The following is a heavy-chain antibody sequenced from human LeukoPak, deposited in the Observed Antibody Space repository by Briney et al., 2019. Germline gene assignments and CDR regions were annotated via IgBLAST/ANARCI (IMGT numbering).Heavy chain of an antibody. J-gene: IGHJ5*02. V-gene: IGHV4-30-2*01. Sequence: SQTLSLTCAVCGGSISSGGYYWSWIRQPPGKGLEWIGEINHSGSTNYNPSLKSRVTISVDTSKNQFSLKLSSVTAADTAVYYCAREVNYVWGSYRPINWFDPWGQGALVTVSS. CDR3: AREVNYVWGSYRPINWFDP. CDR2: INHSGST. CDR1: GGSISSGGYY. D-gene: IGHD3-16*02.